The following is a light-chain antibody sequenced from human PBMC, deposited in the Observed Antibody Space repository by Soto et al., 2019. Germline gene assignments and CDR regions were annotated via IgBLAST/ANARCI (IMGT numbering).Light chain of an antibody. V-gene: IGKV3-20*01. Sequence: EIVMTQSPATLSVSPGERATLSCRASQSVTSNLAWYQQKPGQAPRLLIYGAYNRATGIPARFSGTGSGTDFTLTISRLEPEDFAVYYCQQYGSSPRTFGQGTKVDIK. CDR1: QSVTSN. J-gene: IGKJ1*01. CDR3: QQYGSSPRT. CDR2: GAY.